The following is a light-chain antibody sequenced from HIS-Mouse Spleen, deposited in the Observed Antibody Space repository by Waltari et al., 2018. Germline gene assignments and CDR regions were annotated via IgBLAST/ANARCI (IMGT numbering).Light chain of an antibody. CDR1: QGISSY. CDR2: AAS. CDR3: QQLNSYPPT. J-gene: IGKJ1*01. V-gene: IGKV1-9*01. Sequence: DTQLTQSPSFLSASVGDRVTITCRASQGISSYLAWYQQKPGKAPKLLIYAASTLQSGVPSRFSGRGSGTEFTLTISSLQPEDFATYYCQQLNSYPPTFDQGTKVEIK.